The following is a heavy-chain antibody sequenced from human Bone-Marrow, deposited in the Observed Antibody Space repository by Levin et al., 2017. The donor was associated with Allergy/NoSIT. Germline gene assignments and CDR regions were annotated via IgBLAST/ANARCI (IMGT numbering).Heavy chain of an antibody. CDR1: GYTFTSYG. CDR2: ISAYNGDT. J-gene: IGHJ4*02. CDR3: ARDLRGVEPVAY. V-gene: IGHV1-18*01. Sequence: ASVKVSCKASGYTFTSYGISWVRQAPGQGLEWMGWISAYNGDTSYAQKLQGRVTMTTDTSTSTVYMELRSLGSDDTAVYYCARDLRGVEPVAYWGQGTPVTVSS. D-gene: IGHD1-14*01.